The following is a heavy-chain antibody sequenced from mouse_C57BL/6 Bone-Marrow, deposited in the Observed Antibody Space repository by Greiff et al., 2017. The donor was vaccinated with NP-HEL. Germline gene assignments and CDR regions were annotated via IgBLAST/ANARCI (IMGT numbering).Heavy chain of an antibody. CDR2: ISSGSSTI. J-gene: IGHJ2*01. Sequence: EVNLVESGGGLVKPGGSLKLSCAASGFTFSDYGMHWVRQAPEKGLEWVAYISSGSSTIYYADTVKGRFTISRDNAKNTLFLQQTSLRSEDTAMYYCARAGGYYWGQGTTLTVSS. CDR1: GFTFSDYG. CDR3: ARAGGYY. V-gene: IGHV5-17*01.